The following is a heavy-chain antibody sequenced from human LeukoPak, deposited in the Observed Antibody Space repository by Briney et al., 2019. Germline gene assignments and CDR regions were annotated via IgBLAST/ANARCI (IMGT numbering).Heavy chain of an antibody. CDR1: GASISDTNW. V-gene: IGHV4-4*02. CDR2: ISHNGNT. D-gene: IGHD5-12*01. Sequence: SETLSLTCTISGASISDTNWWTWVRQPPGKGLEWIGEISHNGNTNYSPSLKSRVTISVDKSKNQFSLRLDSVTAADTAVYYCARDGYSAYDRDLDHWGQGALVTVSS. J-gene: IGHJ4*02. CDR3: ARDGYSAYDRDLDH.